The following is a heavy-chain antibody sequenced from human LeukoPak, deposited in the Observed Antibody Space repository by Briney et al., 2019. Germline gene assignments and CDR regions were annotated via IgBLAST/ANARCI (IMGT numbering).Heavy chain of an antibody. CDR3: ARDRVGATNAFAI. J-gene: IGHJ3*02. CDR2: IYHSGST. Sequence: PSETLSLTCTVSGYSISSGYYWGWIRQPPGKGLEWIGSIYHSGSTYYNPSLKSRLNISVDTSRNQFSLKLSSVTAADTAVYYCARDRVGATNAFAIWGQGTMVTVSS. D-gene: IGHD1-26*01. CDR1: GYSISSGYY. V-gene: IGHV4-38-2*02.